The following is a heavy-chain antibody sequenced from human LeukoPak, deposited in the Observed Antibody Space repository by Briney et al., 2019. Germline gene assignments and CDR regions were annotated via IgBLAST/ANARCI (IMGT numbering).Heavy chain of an antibody. CDR1: GFTFSNYA. Sequence: GGSLRLSCAASGFTFSNYAMSWVRQAPGKGLEWVSAISGSGGSTNYADSVKGRFTISRDKSKNTLYLQMNSLRAEDTAVYYCAKDFKSDYYYYYMDVWGKGTTVTVSS. V-gene: IGHV3-23*01. J-gene: IGHJ6*03. CDR2: ISGSGGST. CDR3: AKDFKSDYYYYYMDV.